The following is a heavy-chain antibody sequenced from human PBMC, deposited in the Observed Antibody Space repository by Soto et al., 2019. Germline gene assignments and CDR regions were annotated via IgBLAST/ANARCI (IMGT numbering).Heavy chain of an antibody. D-gene: IGHD6-6*01. CDR3: AREYSSSSAYYYGMDV. Sequence: GGSLRLSCAASGFTFSSYGMHWVRQAPGKGLEWVAVIWYDGSNKYYADSVKGRFTISRDNSNNTLYLQMNSLRAEDTAVYYCAREYSSSSAYYYGMDVWGQGTTVTFSS. CDR1: GFTFSSYG. CDR2: IWYDGSNK. J-gene: IGHJ6*02. V-gene: IGHV3-33*01.